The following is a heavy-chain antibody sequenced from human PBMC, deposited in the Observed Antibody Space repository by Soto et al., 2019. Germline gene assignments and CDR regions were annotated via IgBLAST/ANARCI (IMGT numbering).Heavy chain of an antibody. Sequence: ASVKVSCKASGYTFTSYDINWVRQATGQGLEWMGWMNPNSGNTGYAQKFQGRVTMTRNTSISTAYMELCSLRSEDTAVYYCATRGYSYGNFDYWGQGTLVTVSS. CDR2: MNPNSGNT. CDR3: ATRGYSYGNFDY. CDR1: GYTFTSYD. D-gene: IGHD5-18*01. J-gene: IGHJ4*02. V-gene: IGHV1-8*01.